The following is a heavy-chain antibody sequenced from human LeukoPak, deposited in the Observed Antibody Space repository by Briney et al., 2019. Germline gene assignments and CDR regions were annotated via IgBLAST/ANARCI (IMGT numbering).Heavy chain of an antibody. J-gene: IGHJ4*02. D-gene: IGHD3-10*01. Sequence: SETLSLTCTVSGGSISSYYRSWIRQPPGKGLEWIGYIYYSGSTNYNPSLKSRVTISVDTSKNQFSLKLSSVTAADTAVYYCARLDGEFWGQGTLVTVSS. V-gene: IGHV4-59*08. CDR3: ARLDGEF. CDR1: GGSISSYY. CDR2: IYYSGST.